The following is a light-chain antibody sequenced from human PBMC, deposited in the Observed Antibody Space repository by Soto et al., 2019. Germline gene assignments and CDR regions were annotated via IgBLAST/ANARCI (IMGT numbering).Light chain of an antibody. V-gene: IGKV3-15*01. J-gene: IGKJ4*01. CDR2: GAS. CDR1: QSVNSN. Sequence: EIAMTQSPATLSVSPGERATLSCRASQSVNSNLAWYQQKPGQAPRLLIYGASTRATGIPARFSDSGSGTEVTVTISSLQSEDFAVYSCQEYNNWPLTFGGGTKEEIK. CDR3: QEYNNWPLT.